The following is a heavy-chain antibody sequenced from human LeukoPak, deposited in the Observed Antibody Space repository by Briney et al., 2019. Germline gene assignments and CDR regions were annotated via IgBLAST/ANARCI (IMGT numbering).Heavy chain of an antibody. Sequence: GGSLRLSCETSGVIFSSLSLNWVRQPPGKGLEWLSYISASSRTTYYADSVKGRFIVSRDNAKNSLFLQMDSLIADDTALYYCASQSRGSSTRAPDFWGQGTVVTVSS. CDR2: ISASSRTT. CDR3: ASQSRGSSTRAPDF. D-gene: IGHD1-26*01. J-gene: IGHJ4*02. CDR1: GVIFSSLS. V-gene: IGHV3-48*04.